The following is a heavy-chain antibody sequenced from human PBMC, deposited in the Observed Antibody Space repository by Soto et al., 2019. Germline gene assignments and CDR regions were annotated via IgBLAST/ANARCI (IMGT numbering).Heavy chain of an antibody. Sequence: QVQLVESGGGVAQPGRSLRLSCAAPGFMFSRHDMHWIRQAPGKGLEWVAVIWYDGSNKYYADSVKVRFNISRDNSKNTLYLQMNSLRVEDTAVYYCGPDTLDYWGQGTLVTVSS. V-gene: IGHV3-33*01. CDR3: GPDTLDY. CDR1: GFMFSRHD. J-gene: IGHJ4*02. CDR2: IWYDGSNK.